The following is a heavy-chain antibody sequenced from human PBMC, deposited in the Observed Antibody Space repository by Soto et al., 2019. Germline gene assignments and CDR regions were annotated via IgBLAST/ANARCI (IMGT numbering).Heavy chain of an antibody. CDR1: GFTFSNYA. V-gene: IGHV3-23*01. D-gene: IGHD3-3*02. J-gene: IGHJ3*01. CDR3: AKDSISYNGIYDAFDV. Sequence: VHLLESGGGLVQPGGSLRLSCEASGFTFSNYAMAWVRQTPGEGPEWVSTIGGGDDIFYAESVQGRFIISRDDSRCTMYLQMDNLRVEDTAIYFCAKDSISYNGIYDAFDVWGQGTVVTVSS. CDR2: IGGGDDI.